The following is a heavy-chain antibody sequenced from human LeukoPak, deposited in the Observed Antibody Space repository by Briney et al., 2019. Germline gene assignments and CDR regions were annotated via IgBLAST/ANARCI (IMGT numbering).Heavy chain of an antibody. D-gene: IGHD3-10*01. CDR2: IYSGGST. CDR1: VFTVSSNY. J-gene: IGHJ4*02. Sequence: PGGSLRLSCAASVFTVSSNYMSWVRQAPGKGLEWVSVIYSGGSTYYADSVKGRFTISRDNSKNTLYLQMNSLRAEDTAVYYCARSMVRGVCQNWGQGTLVTVSS. CDR3: ARSMVRGVCQN. V-gene: IGHV3-53*01.